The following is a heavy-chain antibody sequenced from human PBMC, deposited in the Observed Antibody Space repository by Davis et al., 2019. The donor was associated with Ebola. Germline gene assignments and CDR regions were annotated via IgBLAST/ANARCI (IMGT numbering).Heavy chain of an antibody. V-gene: IGHV3-74*01. CDR2: IDPDGAGT. D-gene: IGHD2-21*02. J-gene: IGHJ4*02. CDR3: ARDKGVTAPDFDN. CDR1: GFTFSHFH. Sequence: GESLKISCAASGFTFSHFHIHWVRQTPTKGLEWVARIDPDGAGTNYADSVKGRFTISRDNAKNTLSLQMNSLRVEDTAVYYCARDKGVTAPDFDNWGQGTLVTVSS.